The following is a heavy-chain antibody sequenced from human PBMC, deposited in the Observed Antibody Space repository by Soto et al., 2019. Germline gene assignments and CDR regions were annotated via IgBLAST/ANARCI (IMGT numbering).Heavy chain of an antibody. CDR3: SRGIVVVPTAYFDS. Sequence: QVQLQESGPGLVKPSQTLSLSCTVSGGSISSGGYYWSWIRQHPGKGLEWIGYIYFSGSTYYNPSLKSRVTIAVDTSDNQFSLTLSSVTAADTAVYSCSRGIVVVPTAYFDSWGQGILFTVSS. D-gene: IGHD2-2*01. CDR2: IYFSGST. V-gene: IGHV4-31*03. CDR1: GGSISSGGYY. J-gene: IGHJ4*02.